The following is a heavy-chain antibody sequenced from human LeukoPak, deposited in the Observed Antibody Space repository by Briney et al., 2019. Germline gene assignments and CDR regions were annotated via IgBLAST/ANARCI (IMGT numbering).Heavy chain of an antibody. D-gene: IGHD3-22*01. CDR2: IYYRGIT. V-gene: IGHV4-38-2*02. CDR3: ARETRNYYDSAGYYSFDY. J-gene: IGHJ4*02. Sequence: PSETLSLTCSVSGYSISSGYYWGWIRQPPGKGLEWIGNIYYRGITDYRPSLRSRVTISVDTSKNQFSLKLTSVTAADTAVYYCARETRNYYDSAGYYSFDYWGQGILVTVSS. CDR1: GYSISSGYY.